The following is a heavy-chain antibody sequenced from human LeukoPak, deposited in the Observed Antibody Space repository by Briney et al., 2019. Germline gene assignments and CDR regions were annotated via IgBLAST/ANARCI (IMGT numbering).Heavy chain of an antibody. J-gene: IGHJ6*02. CDR2: IYDSGST. CDR1: GGSISSYY. V-gene: IGHV4-59*01. CDR3: ARDFRSGYPYYYYYGMDV. Sequence: PSETLSLTCIVSGGSISSYYWSWIRQPPGKGLEWIGYIYDSGSTNYNPSLKGRVTISVDTSKNPFSLKLSSVAAADTAVYSCARDFRSGYPYYYYYGMDVWGQGTTVTVSS. D-gene: IGHD3-3*01.